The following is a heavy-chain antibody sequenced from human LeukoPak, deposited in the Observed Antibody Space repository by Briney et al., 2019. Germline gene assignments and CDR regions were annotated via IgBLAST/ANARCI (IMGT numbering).Heavy chain of an antibody. CDR3: ARHPKNYYTSSGYYDY. J-gene: IGHJ4*02. V-gene: IGHV4-34*01. CDR2: IYYSGST. CDR1: GGSFSGYY. D-gene: IGHD3-22*01. Sequence: SETLSLTCAVYGGSFSGYYWSWIRQPPGKGLEWIGSIYYSGSTYCNPSLKSRVTMSVDTSKNHFSLKLGSVTAADTAVYYCARHPKNYYTSSGYYDYWGQGTLVTVSS.